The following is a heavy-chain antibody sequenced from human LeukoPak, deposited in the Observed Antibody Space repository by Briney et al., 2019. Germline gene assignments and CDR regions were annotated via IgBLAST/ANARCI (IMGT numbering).Heavy chain of an antibody. J-gene: IGHJ6*02. D-gene: IGHD3-9*01. CDR2: INPNSGGT. V-gene: IGHV1-2*02. CDR3: ARIDILTGYPLLSFDYGMDV. Sequence: ASVKVSCKASGYTFTGYYMRWVRQAPGQGLEWMGWINPNSGGTNYAQKFQGRVTMTRDTSISTAYMELSRLRSDDTAVYYCARIDILTGYPLLSFDYGMDVWGQGTTVTVSS. CDR1: GYTFTGYY.